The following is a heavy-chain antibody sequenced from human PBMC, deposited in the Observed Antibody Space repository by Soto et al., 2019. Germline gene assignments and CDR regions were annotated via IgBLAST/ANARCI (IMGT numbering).Heavy chain of an antibody. V-gene: IGHV5-51*01. D-gene: IGHD2-21*02. J-gene: IGHJ4*02. Sequence: GESLKISCEGSGYNFSTYWIVWVRQMPGKGLEWMGSIYPSDSDIRYSPSFQGHVTISADKSVTTAYLHWSSLKTSDTAIYYCARLVTGAMANWGQGILVTVSS. CDR2: IYPSDSDI. CDR3: ARLVTGAMAN. CDR1: GYNFSTYW.